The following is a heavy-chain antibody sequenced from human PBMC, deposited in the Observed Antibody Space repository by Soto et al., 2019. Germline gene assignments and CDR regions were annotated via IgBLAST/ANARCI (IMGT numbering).Heavy chain of an antibody. Sequence: QVQLQQWGAGLLKPSETLSLSCGVYGGSLSNYYWNWIRQPPGKDLEWIGEINHSGITSYNPSLKSRVTISVDTSNNQFSLKLTSVTAADTAVYYCARKLRFLGGNWIDPWGQGTLVTVSS. J-gene: IGHJ5*02. CDR1: GGSLSNYY. CDR3: ARKLRFLGGNWIDP. V-gene: IGHV4-34*01. CDR2: INHSGIT. D-gene: IGHD3-3*01.